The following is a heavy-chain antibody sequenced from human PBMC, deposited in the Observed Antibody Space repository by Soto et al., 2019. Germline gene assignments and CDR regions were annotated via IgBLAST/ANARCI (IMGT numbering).Heavy chain of an antibody. V-gene: IGHV4-39*01. Sequence: LETLSLTCTVSGGSVSNSNYYWGWIRQSPGKGLEWIGSVYYRGRSYSKSSVKSRVTISVDTSKNQFSLNLNSVTASDTAVYFCVSQRTSVLTQAYFDYWGPGALVTVSS. CDR1: GGSVSNSNYY. CDR3: VSQRTSVLTQAYFDY. CDR2: VYYRGRS. D-gene: IGHD2-8*01. J-gene: IGHJ4*02.